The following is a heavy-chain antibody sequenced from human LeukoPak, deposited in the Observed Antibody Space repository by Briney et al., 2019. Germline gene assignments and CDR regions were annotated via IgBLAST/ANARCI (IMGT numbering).Heavy chain of an antibody. J-gene: IGHJ3*01. Sequence: GSLRLSCAASGFTFSNYNMNWVRQAPGKGLEWVAYISFSSSFSYYIDLVEGRFIISRDNAKNSLYLQMNNLRVEDTAVYYCAGPSGYYALDVFDVWGQGTMVAVSS. V-gene: IGHV3-21*06. CDR2: ISFSSSFS. CDR3: AGPSGYYALDVFDV. CDR1: GFTFSNYN. D-gene: IGHD5-12*01.